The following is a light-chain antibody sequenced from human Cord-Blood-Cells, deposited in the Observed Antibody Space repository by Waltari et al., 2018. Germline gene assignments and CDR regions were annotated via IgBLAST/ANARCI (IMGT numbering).Light chain of an antibody. CDR2: DAS. Sequence: DIHMTQSPCSLSACVVDRVTITCQESQAISNYLNWYQQKPGKSPKLLIYDASNLETGVPSRLSGSGSGTDFTVTISSLQPEDIATYYCQQYDNLPFTFGPGTKVDIK. V-gene: IGKV1-33*01. CDR3: QQYDNLPFT. J-gene: IGKJ3*01. CDR1: QAISNY.